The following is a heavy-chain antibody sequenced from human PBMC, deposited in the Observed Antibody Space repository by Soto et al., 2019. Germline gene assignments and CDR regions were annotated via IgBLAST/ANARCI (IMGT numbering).Heavy chain of an antibody. CDR1: GFTFSSYA. CDR3: AREKEDEGSSSLRVYYGMDA. D-gene: IGHD6-6*01. V-gene: IGHV3-23*01. J-gene: IGHJ6*02. Sequence: PGGSLRLSCAASGFTFSSYAMSWVRQAPGKGLEWVSAISGSGGSTYYADSVKGRFTISRDSAKNSVYLQLNSLRAEDTAVYYCAREKEDEGSSSLRVYYGMDAWGQGTTVTVSS. CDR2: ISGSGGST.